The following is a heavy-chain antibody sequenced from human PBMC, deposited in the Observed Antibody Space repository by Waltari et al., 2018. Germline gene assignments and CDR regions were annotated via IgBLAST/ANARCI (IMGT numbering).Heavy chain of an antibody. J-gene: IGHJ5*02. CDR3: ARHWKKSGYRFDP. D-gene: IGHD5-12*01. CDR1: GGPISRSSYY. CDR2: IYYSGST. Sequence: QLQLQESGPGLVKPSETLSLTCTVSGGPISRSSYYWGWIRQSPGKGLEWIGSIYYSGSTDYNPTLKSRVTISGDTSKNQFSLKLSSVTAAETAVYYCARHWKKSGYRFDPWGQGTLVTVSS. V-gene: IGHV4-39*01.